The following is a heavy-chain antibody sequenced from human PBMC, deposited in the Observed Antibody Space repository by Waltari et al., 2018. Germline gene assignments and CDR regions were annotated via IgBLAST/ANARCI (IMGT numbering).Heavy chain of an antibody. Sequence: QVQLQESGPGLVKPSQTLSLTCAVSGASTSAGEHYWSWIRQSQGQGLEWIGYIHRRSIPKYNPALAGRVTISVEPTNRFSLELTSVTAADTAVYYCARNTGQDWHPLGGYLYYFDYWGQGALVTVSS. J-gene: IGHJ4*02. D-gene: IGHD1-26*01. CDR3: ARNTGQDWHPLGGYLYYFDY. V-gene: IGHV4-30-4*01. CDR2: IHRRSIP. CDR1: GASTSAGEHY.